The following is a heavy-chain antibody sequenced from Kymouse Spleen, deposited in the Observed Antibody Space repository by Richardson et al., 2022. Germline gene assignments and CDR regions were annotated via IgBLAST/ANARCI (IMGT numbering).Heavy chain of an antibody. J-gene: IGHJ4*02. CDR3: ARDGLGMGYYFDY. D-gene: IGHD7-27*02. V-gene: IGHV4-59*01. CDR1: GGSISSYY. Sequence: QVQLQESGPGLVKPSETLSLTCTVSGGSISSYYWSWIRQPPGKGLEWIGYIYYSGSTNYNPSLKSRVTISVDTSKNQFSLKLSSVTAADTAVYYCARDGLGMGYYFDYWGQGTLVTVSS. CDR2: IYYSGST.